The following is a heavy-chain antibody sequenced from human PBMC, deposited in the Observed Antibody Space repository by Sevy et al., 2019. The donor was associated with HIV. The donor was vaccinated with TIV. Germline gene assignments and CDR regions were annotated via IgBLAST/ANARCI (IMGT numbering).Heavy chain of an antibody. CDR3: ARESYDILPGSRGMDV. J-gene: IGHJ6*02. CDR2: IYYSGST. CDR1: GGSISSYY. V-gene: IGHV4-59*01. D-gene: IGHD3-9*01. Sequence: TLSLTCTVSGGSISSYYWSWIRQPPGKRLEWIGYIYYSGSTNYNPSVKSRVTISVDTSKNQFSLKLRSVTAADTAVYYCARESYDILPGSRGMDVWGQGTTVTVSS.